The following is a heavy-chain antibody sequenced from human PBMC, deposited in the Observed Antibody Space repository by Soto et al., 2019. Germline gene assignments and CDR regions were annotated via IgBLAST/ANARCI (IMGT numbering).Heavy chain of an antibody. CDR2: ISYDGSNK. D-gene: IGHD1-26*01. CDR3: ARESSGSYAGAFDY. V-gene: IGHV3-30-3*01. Sequence: QVQLVESGGGVVQPGRSLRLSCAASGFTFSSYAMHWVRQAPGKGLEWVAVISYDGSNKYYADSVKGRFTISRDNSKNTLYLQMNSLRAEDTAVYYCARESSGSYAGAFDYWGQGTLVTVSS. CDR1: GFTFSSYA. J-gene: IGHJ4*02.